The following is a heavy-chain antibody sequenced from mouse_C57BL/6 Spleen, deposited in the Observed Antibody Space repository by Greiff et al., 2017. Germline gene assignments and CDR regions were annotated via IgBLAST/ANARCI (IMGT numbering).Heavy chain of an antibody. Sequence: QVQLKESGAELMKPGASVKLSCKATGYTFTGYWLEWVKQRPGHGLEWIGEILPGSGSTNYHEKFKGKATFTADTSSNTPYMQLSSLTTEDSAIYYCARIYYYGSSYFDYWGQGTTLTISS. CDR3: ARIYYYGSSYFDY. D-gene: IGHD1-1*01. CDR1: GYTFTGYW. V-gene: IGHV1-9*01. CDR2: ILPGSGST. J-gene: IGHJ2*01.